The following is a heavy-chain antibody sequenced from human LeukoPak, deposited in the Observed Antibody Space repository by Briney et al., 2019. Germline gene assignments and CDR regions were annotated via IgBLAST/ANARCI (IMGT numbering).Heavy chain of an antibody. CDR2: IRHSGSN. CDR3: AGIGGGYEFDL. J-gene: IGHJ5*02. D-gene: IGHD5-12*01. CDR1: GGSISASY. Sequence: SETLSLTCTVSGGSISASYWSWIRQPPGKGLEWIGYIRHSGSNNYNPSLKSRVTMSVDTSKNQFSLKVTSVTAADTAVYYWAGIGGGYEFDLWGQGTLVTVSS. V-gene: IGHV4-59*01.